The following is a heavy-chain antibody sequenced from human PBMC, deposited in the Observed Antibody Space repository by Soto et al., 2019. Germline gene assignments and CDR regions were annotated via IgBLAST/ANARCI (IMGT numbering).Heavy chain of an antibody. V-gene: IGHV1-8*01. CDR2: MNPNSGNT. J-gene: IGHJ6*03. Sequence: ASVKVSCKASGYTFTSYDINWVRQATGQGLEWMGWMNPNSGNTGYAQKFQGRVNMTRNTSIRTAYMELSSLRSEDTAVYYCARLVPAARPLVLRFLEPHYYYYMDVWGKGTTVTVSS. D-gene: IGHD3-3*01. CDR1: GYTFTSYD. CDR3: ARLVPAARPLVLRFLEPHYYYYMDV.